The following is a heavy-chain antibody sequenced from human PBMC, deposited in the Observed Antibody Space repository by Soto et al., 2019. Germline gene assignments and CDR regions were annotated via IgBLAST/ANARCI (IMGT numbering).Heavy chain of an antibody. V-gene: IGHV3-21*04. D-gene: IGHD3-10*01. CDR1: GFTFSSYS. J-gene: IGHJ4*02. CDR3: AKNGELLWFGELTHHDY. Sequence: PGGSLRLSCAASGFTFSSYSMNWVRQAPGKGLEWVSSISSSSSYIYYADSVKGRFTISRDNAKNSLYLQMNSLRAEDTAVYYCAKNGELLWFGELTHHDYWGQGTLVTVSS. CDR2: ISSSSSYI.